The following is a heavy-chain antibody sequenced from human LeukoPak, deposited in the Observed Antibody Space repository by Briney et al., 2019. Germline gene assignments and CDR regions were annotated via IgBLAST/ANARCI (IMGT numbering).Heavy chain of an antibody. CDR2: IYYSGST. J-gene: IGHJ3*02. CDR3: ARGAWIHAFDI. V-gene: IGHV4-59*01. CDR1: GGSISSYY. Sequence: LETLSLTCTVSGGSISSYYWSWIRQPPGKGLEWIGYIYYSGSTNYNPSLKSRVTISVDTSKNQFSLKLSSVTAADTAVYYCARGAWIHAFDIWGQGTMVTVSS. D-gene: IGHD5-18*01.